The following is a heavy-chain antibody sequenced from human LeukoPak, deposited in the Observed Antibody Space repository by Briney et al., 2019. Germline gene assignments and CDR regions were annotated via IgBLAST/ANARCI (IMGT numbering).Heavy chain of an antibody. CDR1: GFTFDDYA. Sequence: PEGSLRLSCAASGFTFDDYAMHWVRQAPGKGLEWVSGISWNSGSIGYADSVKGRFTISRDNAKNSLYLQMNSLRAEDTALYYCAKDMAVRGVPLRHENYYYGMDVWGQGTTVTVSS. CDR2: ISWNSGSI. D-gene: IGHD3-10*01. V-gene: IGHV3-9*01. J-gene: IGHJ6*02. CDR3: AKDMAVRGVPLRHENYYYGMDV.